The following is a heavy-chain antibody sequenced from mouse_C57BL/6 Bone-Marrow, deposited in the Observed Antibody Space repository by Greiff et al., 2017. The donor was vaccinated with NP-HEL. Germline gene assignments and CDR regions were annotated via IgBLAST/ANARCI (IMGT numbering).Heavy chain of an antibody. V-gene: IGHV1-9*01. Sequence: QVQLQQSGAELMKPGASVKLSCKATGYTFTGYWIEWVKQRPGHGLEWIGEILPGSGSTNYNEKFKGKATFTADTSSNTAYMQLSSLTTEDSAIYYCVCVTMITTKGYYFDYWGQGTTLTVSS. CDR3: VCVTMITTKGYYFDY. D-gene: IGHD2-4*01. CDR1: GYTFTGYW. J-gene: IGHJ2*01. CDR2: ILPGSGST.